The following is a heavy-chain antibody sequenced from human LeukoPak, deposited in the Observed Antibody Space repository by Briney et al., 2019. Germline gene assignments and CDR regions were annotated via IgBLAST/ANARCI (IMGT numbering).Heavy chain of an antibody. V-gene: IGHV1-69*01. D-gene: IGHD3-10*01. CDR2: IILIFGTT. CDR1: GGTFSCYA. J-gene: IGHJ3*02. CDR3: ARAFYYGSGSYYILDAFDI. Sequence: SGKLSCKASGGTFSCYAISWVRQAPAQGLEWMGGIILIFGTTNYAQKFQGRVTITADESTSTDYMELSSLRSEDTAVYYCARAFYYGSGSYYILDAFDIWGQGTMVAVSS.